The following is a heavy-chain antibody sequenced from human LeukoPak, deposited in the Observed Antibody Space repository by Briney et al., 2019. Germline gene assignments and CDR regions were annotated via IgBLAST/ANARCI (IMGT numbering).Heavy chain of an antibody. CDR3: ARGLVVAPFGYFDY. CDR2: IKQDGSEK. Sequence: GGSLRLSCAASGFTFSSHWMSWARQAPGKGLEWVANIKQDGSEKYYVDSVKGRFTISRDNAKNSLYLQMNSLRAEDTAVYYCARGLVVAPFGYFDYGGQGTLVTVSS. CDR1: GFTFSSHW. D-gene: IGHD3-22*01. J-gene: IGHJ4*02. V-gene: IGHV3-7*01.